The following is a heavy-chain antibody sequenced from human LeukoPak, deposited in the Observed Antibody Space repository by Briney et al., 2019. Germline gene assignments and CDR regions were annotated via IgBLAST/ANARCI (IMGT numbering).Heavy chain of an antibody. V-gene: IGHV4-4*07. CDR1: GGSISSYY. J-gene: IGHJ5*02. CDR2: IYTSGST. Sequence: TSETLSLTCTVSGGSISSYYWSWIRQPAGKGLEWIGRIYTSGSTNYNPSLKSRVTMSVDTSKNQFSLKLSSVTAADTAVYYSARDGLWQLLGWFDPWGQGTLVTVSS. D-gene: IGHD2-15*01. CDR3: ARDGLWQLLGWFDP.